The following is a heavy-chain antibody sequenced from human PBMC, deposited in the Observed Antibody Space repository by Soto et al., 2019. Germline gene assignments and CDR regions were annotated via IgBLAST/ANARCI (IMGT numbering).Heavy chain of an antibody. V-gene: IGHV3-23*01. CDR1: GFTFSDYA. CDR2: VSGSGAST. Sequence: EVQLLESGGGLVQPGGSLRLSCTASGFTFSDYAMSWVRQVPGKGLEWVSAVSGSGASTFYAESVRGRFTISRDNFNNTVYRQRNSLRDEDRAVYCGAKLEGFVRIEVTHDNWGRGPQVSVSP. CDR3: AKLEGFVRIEVTHDN. J-gene: IGHJ4*02. D-gene: IGHD3-22*01.